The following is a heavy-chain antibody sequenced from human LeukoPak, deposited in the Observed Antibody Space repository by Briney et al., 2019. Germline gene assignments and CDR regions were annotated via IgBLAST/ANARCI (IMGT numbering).Heavy chain of an antibody. V-gene: IGHV1-2*02. J-gene: IGHJ3*02. CDR3: ARGGTQWLAHDAFDI. CDR2: INPNSGGT. D-gene: IGHD6-19*01. CDR1: GYTFTDCY. Sequence: ASVKVSCKASGYTFTDCYIHCVRQAPGQGLEWMGWINPNSGGTNFAQNFQGRVTMTRDTSISTAYMELSRLRSDDTAVYYCARGGTQWLAHDAFDIWGQGTMVTVSS.